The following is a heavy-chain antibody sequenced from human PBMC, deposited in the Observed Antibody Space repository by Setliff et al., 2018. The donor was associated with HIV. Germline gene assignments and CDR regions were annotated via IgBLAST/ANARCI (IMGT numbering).Heavy chain of an antibody. CDR3: TKDGLAAGARASDI. D-gene: IGHD6-13*01. CDR1: GYTFSSYG. V-gene: IGHV1-18*01. Sequence: ASVKVSCKASGYTFSSYGISWVRQAPGQGLQWVGWISGYNGNTHYAQNVQGRVTMTADTSTNTAYMDLRSLRSDDTAVYYCTKDGLAAGARASDIWGQGTMVTVSS. J-gene: IGHJ3*02. CDR2: ISGYNGNT.